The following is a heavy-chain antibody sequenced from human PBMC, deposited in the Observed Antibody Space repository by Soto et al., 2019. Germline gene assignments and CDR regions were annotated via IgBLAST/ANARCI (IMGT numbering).Heavy chain of an antibody. CDR2: IKPDGSDQ. CDR1: GFIFSNYW. Sequence: EVQLVESGGGLVQPGGSPRLSCAASGFIFSNYWMSWVRQAPGKGLEWVANIKPDGSDQYYVDSVKGRFTISRDNAKNSLYLQMNSLRAEDTAVYYCAREDGWDLQDYWGLGTLVTVSS. D-gene: IGHD1-26*01. CDR3: AREDGWDLQDY. V-gene: IGHV3-7*05. J-gene: IGHJ4*02.